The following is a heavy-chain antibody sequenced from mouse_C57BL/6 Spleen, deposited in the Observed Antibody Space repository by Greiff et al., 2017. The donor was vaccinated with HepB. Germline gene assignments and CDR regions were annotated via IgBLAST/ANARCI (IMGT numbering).Heavy chain of an antibody. V-gene: IGHV6-3*01. Sequence: EVHLVESGGGLVQPGGSMKLSCVASGFTFSNYWMNWVRQSPEKGLEWVAQIRLKSDNYATHYAESVKGRFTISRDDSKSSVYLQMNNLRAEDTGIYYCTGDSNYEAWFAYWGQGTLVTVSA. CDR1: GFTFSNYW. CDR3: TGDSNYEAWFAY. J-gene: IGHJ3*01. CDR2: IRLKSDNYAT. D-gene: IGHD2-5*01.